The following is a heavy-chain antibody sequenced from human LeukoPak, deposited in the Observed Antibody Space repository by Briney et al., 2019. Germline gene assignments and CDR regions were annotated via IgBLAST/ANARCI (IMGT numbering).Heavy chain of an antibody. J-gene: IGHJ4*02. CDR2: IFHSGST. CDR1: GGSISTYY. CDR3: ARTPVATYFDY. V-gene: IGHV4-59*01. Sequence: SETLSLTCTASGGSISTYYWSWIRQPPGKGLEWIGYIFHSGSTYYNPSLKSRVTISGDTSKNQFSLKLTSVTAADTAVYYCARTPVATYFDYWGQGTLVTVSS. D-gene: IGHD5-12*01.